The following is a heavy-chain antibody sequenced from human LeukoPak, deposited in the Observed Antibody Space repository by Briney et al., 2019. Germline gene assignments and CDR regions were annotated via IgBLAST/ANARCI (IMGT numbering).Heavy chain of an antibody. D-gene: IGHD2-15*01. CDR1: GFTFTKFW. V-gene: IGHV3-23*01. Sequence: GGSLRLSCEASGFTFTKFWMSWVRQAPGKGLEWVSIISGSDGSAYYADSVKGRFTISRDNSKNTLYLQMNSLRAEDTAVYYCAKAGAVVVVAAKYFDYWGQGTLVTVSS. CDR2: ISGSDGSA. CDR3: AKAGAVVVVAAKYFDY. J-gene: IGHJ4*02.